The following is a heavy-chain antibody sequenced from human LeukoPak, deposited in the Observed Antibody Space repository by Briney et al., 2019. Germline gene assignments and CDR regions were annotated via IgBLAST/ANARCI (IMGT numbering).Heavy chain of an antibody. D-gene: IGHD4-23*01. CDR2: ISPSGGST. CDR3: GRVTLYAFDI. Sequence: GASVKVSCKASGNTSSSYFIHWVRQAPGQGLEWMGIISPSGGSTSYAQEFQGRVTMTRDTSTSTVYMELSSLRSEDTAVYYCGRVTLYAFDIWGQGTMVTVSS. CDR1: GNTSSSYF. V-gene: IGHV1-46*01. J-gene: IGHJ3*02.